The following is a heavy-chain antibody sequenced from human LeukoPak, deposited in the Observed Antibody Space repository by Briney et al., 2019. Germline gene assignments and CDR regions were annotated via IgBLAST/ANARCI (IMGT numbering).Heavy chain of an antibody. V-gene: IGHV3-23*01. D-gene: IGHD2-2*01. CDR2: ISGSGGST. CDR3: AKEGDIVVVPAAMEFDY. J-gene: IGHJ4*02. CDR1: GFTFSSYW. Sequence: GGSLRLSCEASGFTFSSYWMSWVRQAPGKGLEWVSAISGSGGSTYYADSVKGRFTISRDNSKNTLYLQMNSLRAEDTAVYYCAKEGDIVVVPAAMEFDYWGQGTLVTVSS.